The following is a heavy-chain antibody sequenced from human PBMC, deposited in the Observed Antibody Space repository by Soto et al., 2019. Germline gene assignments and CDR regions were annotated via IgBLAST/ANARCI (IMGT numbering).Heavy chain of an antibody. CDR2: IYYSGST. D-gene: IGHD1-26*01. Sequence: PSETLSLTCAVYGGSVSSGSYYWSWIRQPPGKGLEWIGYIYYSGSTNYNPSLKSRVTISVDTSKNQFSLKLSSVTAADTAVYYCARYSGSYFWFDYWGQGTLVTVSS. CDR1: GGSVSSGSYY. J-gene: IGHJ4*02. V-gene: IGHV4-61*01. CDR3: ARYSGSYFWFDY.